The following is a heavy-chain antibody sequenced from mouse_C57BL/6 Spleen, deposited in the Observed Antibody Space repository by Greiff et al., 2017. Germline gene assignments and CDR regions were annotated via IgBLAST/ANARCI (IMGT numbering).Heavy chain of an antibody. V-gene: IGHV1-69*01. CDR1: GYTFTSYW. Sequence: QVQLQQPGAELVMPGASVKLSCKASGYTFTSYWMHWVKQRPGQGLEWIGEIDPSDSYTNYNQKFKGKSTLTVDKSSSTAYMQLSSLTSEDSAVYYCARNYGSGLFDYWCQGTTLTVSS. D-gene: IGHD1-1*01. CDR2: IDPSDSYT. CDR3: ARNYGSGLFDY. J-gene: IGHJ2*01.